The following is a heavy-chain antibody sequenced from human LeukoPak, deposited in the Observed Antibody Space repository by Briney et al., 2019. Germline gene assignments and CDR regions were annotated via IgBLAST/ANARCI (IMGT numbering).Heavy chain of an antibody. CDR3: ARQTSGWYTAAFQD. J-gene: IGHJ1*01. Sequence: SETLSLTCTVYGGSLSGYYWSWVRQPPGKGLEWIGEIHHSGTTSYNPSLKSRVTISIDTSKRQLSLTMRSVTAADTAIYYCARQTSGWYTAAFQDWGQGTLVIVSS. CDR2: IHHSGTT. CDR1: GGSLSGYY. V-gene: IGHV4-34*01. D-gene: IGHD6-19*01.